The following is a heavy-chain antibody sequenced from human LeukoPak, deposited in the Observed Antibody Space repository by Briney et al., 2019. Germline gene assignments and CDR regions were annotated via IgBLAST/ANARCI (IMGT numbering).Heavy chain of an antibody. CDR2: IKQDGSEK. V-gene: IGHV3-7*03. CDR1: GFTFSSYW. J-gene: IGHJ4*02. CDR3: ARDDGRGLVRGVSLGY. Sequence: GGSLRLSCAASGFTFSSYWMSWVRQAPGKGLEWVANIKQDGSEKYYVDSVKGRFTISRDNAKNSLYLQMNSLRAEDTAVYYCARDDGRGLVRGVSLGYWGQGTLVTVSS. D-gene: IGHD3-10*01.